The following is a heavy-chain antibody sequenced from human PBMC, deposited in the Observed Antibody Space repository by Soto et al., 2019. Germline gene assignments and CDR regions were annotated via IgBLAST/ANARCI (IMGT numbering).Heavy chain of an antibody. Sequence: ASVKVSCKASGYTFTSYGISWVRQAPGQGLEWVGWISAYNGNTNYAQKLQGRVTMTTDTSTSTAYMELRSLRSDDTAVYYCARDSLPRNWFDPWGQGTLVTVSS. V-gene: IGHV1-18*01. CDR1: GYTFTSYG. CDR3: ARDSLPRNWFDP. J-gene: IGHJ5*02. CDR2: ISAYNGNT.